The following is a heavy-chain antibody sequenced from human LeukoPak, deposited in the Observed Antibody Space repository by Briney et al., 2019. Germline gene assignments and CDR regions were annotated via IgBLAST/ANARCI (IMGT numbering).Heavy chain of an antibody. CDR2: IKQDGNEK. CDR3: ARASPYFYY. V-gene: IGHV3-7*01. CDR1: GFTFSGYW. Sequence: GGSLRLSCAASGFTFSGYWMTWVRQAPGKGLEWVANIKQDGNEKYYVDSVKGRFTISRDNAKNSLSLQMNSLRAEDTALYYCARASPYFYYWGQGTLVTVSS. J-gene: IGHJ4*02. D-gene: IGHD6-6*01.